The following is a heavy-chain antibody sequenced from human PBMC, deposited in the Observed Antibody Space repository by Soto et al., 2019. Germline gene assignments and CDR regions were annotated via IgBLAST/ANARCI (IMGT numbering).Heavy chain of an antibody. CDR2: ISYDGTTK. CDR1: GFTFRSFA. Sequence: QVQLVESGGGVGQPGRSLRLSCVASGFTFRSFAMHWVRQAPGKGLEWVAGISYDGTTKFYSGSVKGRFTISRDNSKNTLYLEMSGLRREDTAIYYCARDTCGDCFDWYFDLWGRGTLLTVSS. CDR3: ARDTCGDCFDWYFDL. J-gene: IGHJ2*01. D-gene: IGHD2-21*02. V-gene: IGHV3-30-3*01.